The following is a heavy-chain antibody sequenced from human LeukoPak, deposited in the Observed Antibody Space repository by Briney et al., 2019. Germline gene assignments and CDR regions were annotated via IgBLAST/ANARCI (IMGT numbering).Heavy chain of an antibody. D-gene: IGHD3-10*01. V-gene: IGHV1-18*01. Sequence: ASDTVPYKASASSFTSYGISWVRPAPGQALAWMVWLSAYNGNTNYAQKLQGRVTMTTDPSTSTAYMELRSLRSDDTAVYYCARALGLSFGLDVWGQGTTVTVSS. CDR1: ASSFTSYG. CDR2: LSAYNGNT. CDR3: ARALGLSFGLDV. J-gene: IGHJ6*02.